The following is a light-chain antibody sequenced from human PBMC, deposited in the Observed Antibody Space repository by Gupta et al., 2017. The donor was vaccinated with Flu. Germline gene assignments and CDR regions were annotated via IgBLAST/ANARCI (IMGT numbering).Light chain of an antibody. Sequence: PGQTARITCSGDALPKQYAYWYQQKPGQAPVLVISKDTERPSGIPERFSGSTSGTTVTLTISGVQAEDEADYYCQSVDNSGAWVFGGGTKLTVL. J-gene: IGLJ3*02. CDR1: ALPKQY. CDR2: KDT. V-gene: IGLV3-25*03. CDR3: QSVDNSGAWV.